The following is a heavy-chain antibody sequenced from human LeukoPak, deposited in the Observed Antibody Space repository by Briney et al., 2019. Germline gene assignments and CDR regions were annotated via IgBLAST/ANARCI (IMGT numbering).Heavy chain of an antibody. D-gene: IGHD3-3*01. J-gene: IGHJ5*02. Sequence: ASVKVSCKASGYTFTGYYMHWVRQAPGQGLEWMGWINPDSGGTNYAQKLQGRVTMTRDTSISTAYMELSRLRSDDTAVYYCAREGWSGSFRAWFDPWGQGTLVTVSS. CDR2: INPDSGGT. CDR1: GYTFTGYY. V-gene: IGHV1-2*02. CDR3: AREGWSGSFRAWFDP.